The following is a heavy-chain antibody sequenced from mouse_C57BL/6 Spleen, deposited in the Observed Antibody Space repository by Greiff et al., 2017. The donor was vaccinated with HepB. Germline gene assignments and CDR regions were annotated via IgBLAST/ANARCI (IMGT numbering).Heavy chain of an antibody. CDR3: ARWDSSWFAY. CDR2: IYPGDGDT. D-gene: IGHD3-2*01. J-gene: IGHJ3*01. CDR1: GYAFSSSW. Sequence: QVQLKESGPELVKPGASVKISCKASGYAFSSSWMNWVKQRPGKGLEWIGRIYPGDGDTNYNGKFKGKATLTADKSSSTAYMQLSSLTSEDSAVYFCARWDSSWFAYWGQGTLVTVSA. V-gene: IGHV1-82*01.